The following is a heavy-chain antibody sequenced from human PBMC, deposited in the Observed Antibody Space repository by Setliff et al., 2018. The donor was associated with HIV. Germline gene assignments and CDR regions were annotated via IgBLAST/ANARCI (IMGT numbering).Heavy chain of an antibody. Sequence: ETLSLTCTVSGDSISSFYCSWIRQPPGKELEWIGYIYYSGSTNYNPSLKSRVTISVDTSKNQFSLKLSSVTAADTAVYYCARSSRLGWSSYGAFDIWGQGTMVT. V-gene: IGHV4-59*01. J-gene: IGHJ3*02. CDR2: IYYSGST. CDR1: GDSISSFY. D-gene: IGHD6-19*01. CDR3: ARSSRLGWSSYGAFDI.